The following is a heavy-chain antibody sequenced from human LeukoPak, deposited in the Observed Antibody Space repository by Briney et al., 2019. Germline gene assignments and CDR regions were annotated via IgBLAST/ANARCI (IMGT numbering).Heavy chain of an antibody. D-gene: IGHD4-23*01. CDR2: INPTGDST. J-gene: IGHJ4*02. CDR3: AREASGGYFDY. V-gene: IGHV1-46*01. CDR1: GYTFSSYY. Sequence: ASVKVSCKASGYTFSSYYMHWVRQAPGQGLEWVGLINPTGDSTNYAQKFRGRVTMTRDASTSTVYMDLNSLTSEDTAVYYCAREASGGYFDYWGQGTLVTVPS.